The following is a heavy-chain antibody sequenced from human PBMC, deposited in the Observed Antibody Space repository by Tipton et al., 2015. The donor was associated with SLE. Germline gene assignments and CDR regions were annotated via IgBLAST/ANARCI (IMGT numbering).Heavy chain of an antibody. D-gene: IGHD7-27*01. V-gene: IGHV4-39*07. CDR2: MFYSGTT. CDR1: GDSISSSSYY. CDR3: AREGLGTSYYYYMDV. J-gene: IGHJ6*03. Sequence: TLSLTCIVSGDSISSSSYYWGWIRQPPGKGLEWIGSMFYSGTTYYNPSLKSRVTISVDTSKNQFSLKLSSVTAADTAVYYCAREGLGTSYYYYMDVWGKGTTVTVSS.